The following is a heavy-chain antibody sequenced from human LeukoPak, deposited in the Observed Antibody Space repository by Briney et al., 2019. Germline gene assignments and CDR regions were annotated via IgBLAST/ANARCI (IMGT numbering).Heavy chain of an antibody. Sequence: GGSLTLSCAASGFTFSSYWMSWVRQAPGKGLEWVANIKQDGSEKYYVDSVKGRFTISRDNARNSPYLQINSLRAEDTAVYYFARDLGYGDYWGEGTLVTASS. CDR1: GFTFSSYW. V-gene: IGHV3-7*03. D-gene: IGHD7-27*01. CDR2: IKQDGSEK. J-gene: IGHJ4*02. CDR3: ARDLGYGDY.